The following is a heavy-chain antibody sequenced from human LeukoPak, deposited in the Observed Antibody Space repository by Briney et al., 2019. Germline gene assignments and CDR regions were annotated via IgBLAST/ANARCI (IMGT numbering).Heavy chain of an antibody. Sequence: ASVKVSCKASGYTFTSYYMHWVRQAPGQGLEWMGIINPSGGSTSYAQKFQGRVTMTRDTSTSTVYMELSSLRSEDTAVYYCTTLGSSGWRNYYGMDVWGQGTTVTVSS. V-gene: IGHV1-46*01. J-gene: IGHJ6*02. CDR2: INPSGGST. CDR1: GYTFTSYY. CDR3: TTLGSSGWRNYYGMDV. D-gene: IGHD6-19*01.